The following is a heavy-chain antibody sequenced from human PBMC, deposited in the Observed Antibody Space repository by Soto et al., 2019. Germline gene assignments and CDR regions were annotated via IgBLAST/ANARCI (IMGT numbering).Heavy chain of an antibody. Sequence: GASVKVSCKASGGTFSSYAISWVRQAPGRGLEWMGGIIPIFGTANYAQKFQGRVTITADESTSTAYMELSSLRSEDTAVYYCARALVPVGSGYYGMDVWGQGTTVTVSS. CDR1: GGTFSSYA. CDR2: IIPIFGTA. V-gene: IGHV1-69*13. CDR3: ARALVPVGSGYYGMDV. J-gene: IGHJ6*02. D-gene: IGHD2-2*01.